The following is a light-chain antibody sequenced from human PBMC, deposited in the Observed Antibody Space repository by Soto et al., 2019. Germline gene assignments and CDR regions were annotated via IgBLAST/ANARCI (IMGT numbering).Light chain of an antibody. V-gene: IGLV2-14*01. J-gene: IGLJ1*01. CDR1: SSDVGGYNY. CDR2: EVS. CDR3: SSYTSSSTLEV. Sequence: QSALTQPASVSGSPGQSITISCTGTSSDVGGYNYVSWYQQHPGKAPKLMIYEVSNRHSGVSNRFSGSKSGNTASLTISGLQAEDEADYYCSSYTSSSTLEVFGTGTKLTVL.